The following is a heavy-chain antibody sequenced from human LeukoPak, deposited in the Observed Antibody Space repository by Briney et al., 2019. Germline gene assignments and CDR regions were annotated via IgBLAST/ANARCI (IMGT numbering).Heavy chain of an antibody. V-gene: IGHV3-30*03. J-gene: IGHJ3*02. D-gene: IGHD5-12*01. CDR2: IAFDGSKI. Sequence: GRSLRLSCAASGVSFSTSGMHGVRQAPGKGLEWVAVIAFDGSKIYYADSVKGRFTISRDNSKNTLYLQMDNLRAEDTAVYFCARGKASGGYSDYGLDAFDIWGQGTMVTVSS. CDR1: GVSFSTSG. CDR3: ARGKASGGYSDYGLDAFDI.